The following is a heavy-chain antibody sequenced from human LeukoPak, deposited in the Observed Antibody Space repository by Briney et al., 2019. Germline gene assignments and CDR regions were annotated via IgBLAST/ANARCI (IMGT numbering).Heavy chain of an antibody. Sequence: SETLSLTCAVYGGSFSGYYWSGIRQPPGKGLEWIGEINHSGSTNYNPSLKSRVTISVDRSKNQFSLKLSSVAAADTAVYYCARGREVGYLKRLDAFDIWGQGTMVTVSS. CDR1: GGSFSGYY. D-gene: IGHD3-16*02. CDR3: ARGREVGYLKRLDAFDI. V-gene: IGHV4-34*01. J-gene: IGHJ3*02. CDR2: INHSGST.